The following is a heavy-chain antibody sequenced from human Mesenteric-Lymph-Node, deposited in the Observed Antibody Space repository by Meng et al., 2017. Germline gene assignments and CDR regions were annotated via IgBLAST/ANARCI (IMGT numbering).Heavy chain of an antibody. CDR1: GYTFSDYY. CDR3: ARHNRDY. V-gene: IGHV1-2*06. Sequence: QVQLVQSGAEVKKPGASVRVSCKASGYTFSDYYIQWMRQAPGQGXEWLGRIHPKSGGTDYAHKFQGRLTMTRDTSITTAYMELSALTSDDTAVYYCARHNRDYWGQGTLVTVSS. J-gene: IGHJ4*02. CDR2: IHPKSGGT. D-gene: IGHD1-14*01.